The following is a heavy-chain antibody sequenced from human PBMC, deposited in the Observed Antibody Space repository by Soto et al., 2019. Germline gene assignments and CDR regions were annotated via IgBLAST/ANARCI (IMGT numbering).Heavy chain of an antibody. V-gene: IGHV3-30-3*01. J-gene: IGHJ6*02. D-gene: IGHD6-6*01. CDR1: GFTFSSYA. Sequence: QVQLVESGGGVVQPGRSLRLSCAASGFTFSSYAMHWVRQAPGKGLEWVAVISYDGSNKYYADSVKGRFTISRDNSKNTLYPQMNSLRAEDTAVYYCARGMGRIAARALGMDVWGQGTTVTVSS. CDR3: ARGMGRIAARALGMDV. CDR2: ISYDGSNK.